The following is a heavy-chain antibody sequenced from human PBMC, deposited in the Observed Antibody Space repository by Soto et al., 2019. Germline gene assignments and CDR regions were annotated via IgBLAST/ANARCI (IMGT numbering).Heavy chain of an antibody. J-gene: IGHJ4*02. Sequence: QVQVVESGGGVVQPGMSLRLSCAASGFPFSAYGMHWVRQAPGKGLEWVAVTSYDESTKYYVDSVKGRFTISRDNSKNTLYLQMNSLRPEDTAVYYCAKGTLPGDFWGQGTQVTVSS. CDR2: TSYDESTK. CDR1: GFPFSAYG. V-gene: IGHV3-30*18. CDR3: AKGTLPGDF.